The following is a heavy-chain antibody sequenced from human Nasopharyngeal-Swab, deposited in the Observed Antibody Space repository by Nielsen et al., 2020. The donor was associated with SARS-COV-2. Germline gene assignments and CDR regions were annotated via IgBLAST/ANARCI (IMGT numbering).Heavy chain of an antibody. Sequence: GESLKISCAASGFTFSSYWMHWVRQAPGKGLVWVARIKSDGSSTSYADSVKGRFTISSDNAKNTLYLQMNSLRAEDTAVYFCARAYYFDSWGQGTLVTVSS. J-gene: IGHJ4*02. CDR2: IKSDGSST. V-gene: IGHV3-74*01. CDR3: ARAYYFDS. CDR1: GFTFSSYW.